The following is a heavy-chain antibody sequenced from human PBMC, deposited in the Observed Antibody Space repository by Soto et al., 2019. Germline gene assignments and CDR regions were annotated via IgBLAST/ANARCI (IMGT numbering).Heavy chain of an antibody. Sequence: PSETLSLTCAVSGGSISSSNWWSWVRQPPGKGLEWIGEINHSGSTNYNPSLKSRVTISVDTSRNQFSLMLTSVTAADTAVYYCARDKITGLFDYWGQGTLVTVSS. CDR3: ARDKITGLFDY. CDR2: INHSGST. J-gene: IGHJ4*02. CDR1: GGSISSSNW. V-gene: IGHV4-4*02. D-gene: IGHD2-8*02.